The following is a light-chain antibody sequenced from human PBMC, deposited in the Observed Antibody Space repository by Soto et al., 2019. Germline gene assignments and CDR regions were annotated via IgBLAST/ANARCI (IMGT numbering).Light chain of an antibody. CDR3: QVWDRTSDHWV. CDR2: DVS. J-gene: IGLJ2*01. Sequence: SYELTQPPSVSVAPGQTAGITCGGINIGTKSVHWYQQKPGQAPVLVVYDVSDRPSGIPERISGSNSENTATLTISRVEAGDEADYFCQVWDRTSDHWVFGGGTKLTVL. V-gene: IGLV3-21*02. CDR1: NIGTKS.